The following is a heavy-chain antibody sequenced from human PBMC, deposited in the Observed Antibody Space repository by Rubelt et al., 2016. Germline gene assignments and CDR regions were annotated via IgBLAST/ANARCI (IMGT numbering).Heavy chain of an antibody. J-gene: IGHJ4*02. CDR3: AKDGRYASGWYEAYDY. D-gene: IGHD6-19*01. CDR2: ISYDGSNK. V-gene: IGHV3-30*04. Sequence: GEGLEWVAVISYDGSNKYYADSVKGRFTISRDNSKNTLYLQMNSLRAEDTAVYYCAKDGRYASGWYEAYDYWGQGTLVTVSS.